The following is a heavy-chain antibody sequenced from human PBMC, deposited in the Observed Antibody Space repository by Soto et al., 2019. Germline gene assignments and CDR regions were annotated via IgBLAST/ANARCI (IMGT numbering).Heavy chain of an antibody. D-gene: IGHD2-21*02. Sequence: GGSLRLSCAASGFTFSSYGMHWVRQAPGKGLEWVAVIWYDGSNKYYADSVKGRFTISRDNSKNTLYLQMNSLRAEDTAVYYCARHALQFCGGDCYLLPYFDLWGRGTLVTVSS. CDR2: IWYDGSNK. CDR3: ARHALQFCGGDCYLLPYFDL. V-gene: IGHV3-33*01. J-gene: IGHJ2*01. CDR1: GFTFSSYG.